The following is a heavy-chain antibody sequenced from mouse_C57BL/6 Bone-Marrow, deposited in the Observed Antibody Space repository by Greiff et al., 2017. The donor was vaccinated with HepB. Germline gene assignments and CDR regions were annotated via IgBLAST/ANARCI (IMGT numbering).Heavy chain of an antibody. CDR3: ARSYYYGPWFAY. J-gene: IGHJ3*01. V-gene: IGHV5-15*01. CDR1: GFTFSDYG. CDR2: ISNLAYSI. D-gene: IGHD1-1*01. Sequence: EVQGVESGGGLVQPGGSLKLSCAASGFTFSDYGMAWVRQAPRKGPEWVAFISNLAYSIYYADTVTGRFTISRENAKNTLYLEMSSLRSEDTAMYYCARSYYYGPWFAYWGQGTLVTVSA.